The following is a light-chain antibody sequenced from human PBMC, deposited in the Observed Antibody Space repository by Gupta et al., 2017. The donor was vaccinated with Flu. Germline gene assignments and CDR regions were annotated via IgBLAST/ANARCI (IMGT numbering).Light chain of an antibody. Sequence: QSVLTQPPSASGTPGQGVTISCSGGSSNLGSNHVFWYQQLPAPAPKVLMYRDNRRHSAAPARFSGAKSATSASLAISGVRAEDEADYYCAAWDASMNGLLFGGGTKLTVL. V-gene: IGLV1-47*01. CDR2: RDN. J-gene: IGLJ2*01. CDR3: AAWDASMNGLL. CDR1: SSNLGSNH.